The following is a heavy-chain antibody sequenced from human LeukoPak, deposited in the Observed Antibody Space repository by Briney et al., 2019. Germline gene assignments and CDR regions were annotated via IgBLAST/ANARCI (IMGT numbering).Heavy chain of an antibody. D-gene: IGHD4-23*01. J-gene: IGHJ4*02. CDR2: IYYSGST. V-gene: IGHV4-30-4*08. CDR1: GGSISSSSYY. CDR3: AREGGVVTSRYYFDY. Sequence: SETLSLTCTVSGGSISSSSYYWGWIRQPPGKGLEWIVYIYYSGSTYYNPSLKSRVSISVDTSKNQFSLKLSSVTAADTAVYYCAREGGVVTSRYYFDYWGQGTLVTVSS.